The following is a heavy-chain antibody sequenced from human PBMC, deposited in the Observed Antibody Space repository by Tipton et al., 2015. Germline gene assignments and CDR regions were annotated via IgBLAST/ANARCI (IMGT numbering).Heavy chain of an antibody. D-gene: IGHD3-22*01. Sequence: TLSLTCTVSGDSVISRTYYWSWIRQHPGKGLEWIGYIYYSGSTFYNPSLKSRVTISVDTSKNQFSLKLSSVTAADTAVYYCARMYYYDGGAYYIDYWGQGTLVTVSS. CDR3: ARMYYYDGGAYYIDY. CDR2: IYYSGST. V-gene: IGHV4-31*03. J-gene: IGHJ4*02. CDR1: GDSVISRTYY.